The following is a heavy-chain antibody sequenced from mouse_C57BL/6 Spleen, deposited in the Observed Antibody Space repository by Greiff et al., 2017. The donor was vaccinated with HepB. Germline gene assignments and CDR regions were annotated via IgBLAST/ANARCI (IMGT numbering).Heavy chain of an antibody. V-gene: IGHV5-4*03. CDR1: GFTFSSYA. J-gene: IGHJ1*03. Sequence: DVKLVESGGGLVKPGGSLKLSCAASGFTFSSYAMSWVRQTPEKRLEWVATISDGGSYTYYPDNVKGRSTISRDNAKNNLYLQMGHLTSEDTAMYYCARCYYYGSSHNWYFDVWGTGTTVTVSS. CDR3: ARCYYYGSSHNWYFDV. D-gene: IGHD1-1*01. CDR2: ISDGGSYT.